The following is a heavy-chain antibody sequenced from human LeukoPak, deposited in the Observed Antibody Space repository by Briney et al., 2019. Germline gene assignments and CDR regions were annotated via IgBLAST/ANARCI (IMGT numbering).Heavy chain of an antibody. J-gene: IGHJ4*02. Sequence: GGSLRLSCAASGFTFSRYGIFWVRQAPGKGLECISAISGSGGSTYYADSVKGRFTISRDNSKNTLYLQMNSLRAEDTAVYYCAKERAYYYDSSGYPYWGQGTLVTVSS. CDR3: AKERAYYYDSSGYPY. CDR1: GFTFSRYG. D-gene: IGHD3-22*01. V-gene: IGHV3-23*01. CDR2: ISGSGGST.